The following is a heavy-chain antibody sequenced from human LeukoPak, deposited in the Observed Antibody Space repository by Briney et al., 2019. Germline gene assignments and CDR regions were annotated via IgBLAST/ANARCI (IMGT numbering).Heavy chain of an antibody. Sequence: GASMKVSCKASGYTFTGYYMHWVRQAPGQGLEWMGWINPNSGGTNYAQKFQGRVTMTRDTSISTAYMELSRLRSEDTAVYYCARDMITEYYFDYWGQGTLVTVSS. CDR3: ARDMITEYYFDY. V-gene: IGHV1-2*02. J-gene: IGHJ4*02. D-gene: IGHD3-16*01. CDR1: GYTFTGYY. CDR2: INPNSGGT.